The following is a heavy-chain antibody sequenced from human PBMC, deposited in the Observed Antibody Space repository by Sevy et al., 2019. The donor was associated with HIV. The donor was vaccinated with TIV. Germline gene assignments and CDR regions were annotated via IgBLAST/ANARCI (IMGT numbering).Heavy chain of an antibody. J-gene: IGHJ6*02. Sequence: GGSLRLSCAASGFTFSSYAMHWVRQAPGKGLEWVAVISYDGSNKYYADSVEGRFTISRDNSKNTLYLQMNSLRAEDTAVYYCATSSGWYRGPYYYYGMDVWGQGTTVTVSS. CDR3: ATSSGWYRGPYYYYGMDV. D-gene: IGHD6-19*01. V-gene: IGHV3-30-3*01. CDR2: ISYDGSNK. CDR1: GFTFSSYA.